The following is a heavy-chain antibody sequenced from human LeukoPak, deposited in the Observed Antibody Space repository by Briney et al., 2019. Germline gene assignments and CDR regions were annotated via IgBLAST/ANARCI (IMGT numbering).Heavy chain of an antibody. CDR1: GFTFDDYG. Sequence: GGSLRLSCAASGFTFDDYGMSWVRPAPGKGLEWVSGINWNGGSTGYADSVKGRFTISRDKAKNSLYLQMNSLRAEDTALYYCARGLRYFDWFLFDYWGQGTLVTVSS. D-gene: IGHD3-9*01. V-gene: IGHV3-20*04. CDR2: INWNGGST. CDR3: ARGLRYFDWFLFDY. J-gene: IGHJ4*02.